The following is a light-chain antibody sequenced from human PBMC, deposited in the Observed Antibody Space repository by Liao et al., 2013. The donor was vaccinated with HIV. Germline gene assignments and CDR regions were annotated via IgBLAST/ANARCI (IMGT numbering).Light chain of an antibody. J-gene: IGLJ3*02. Sequence: SYELTQPPSVSVFPGQTAKITCSGDALSKQFGYWYQKKPGQAPVLVIYKDNERPSGIPERFSGSVSGKTATLTITGTQAMDEADFYYQAWDTNTGVVFGGGTKLTVL. CDR1: ALSKQF. CDR3: QAWDTNTGVV. CDR2: KDN. V-gene: IGLV3-25*02.